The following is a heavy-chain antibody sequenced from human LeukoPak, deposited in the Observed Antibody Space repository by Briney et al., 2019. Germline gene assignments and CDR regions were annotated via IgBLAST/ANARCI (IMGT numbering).Heavy chain of an antibody. D-gene: IGHD3-10*01. CDR2: ISGSGGST. CDR3: AKIGSGSYYWFDP. J-gene: IGHJ5*02. Sequence: GGSLRLSCAASGFTFSSYGMSWVRQAPGKGLEWVSAISGSGGSTYYADSVKGRFTISRENSKNTLYLQMNSLRAEDTAVYYCAKIGSGSYYWFDPWGQGTLVTVSS. CDR1: GFTFSSYG. V-gene: IGHV3-23*01.